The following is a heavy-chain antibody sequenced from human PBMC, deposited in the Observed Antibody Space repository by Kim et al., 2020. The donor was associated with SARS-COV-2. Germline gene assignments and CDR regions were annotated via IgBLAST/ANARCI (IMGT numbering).Heavy chain of an antibody. CDR1: GYSFTSYW. J-gene: IGHJ4*02. V-gene: IGHV5-51*01. CDR3: ARQRGSITMVRGSWRHVDY. Sequence: GESLKISCKGSGYSFTSYWIGWVRQMPGKGLEWMGIIYPGDSDTRYSPSFQGQVTISADKSISTAYLQWSSLKASDTAMYYCARQRGSITMVRGSWRHVDYWGQGTLVTVSS. CDR2: IYPGDSDT. D-gene: IGHD3-10*01.